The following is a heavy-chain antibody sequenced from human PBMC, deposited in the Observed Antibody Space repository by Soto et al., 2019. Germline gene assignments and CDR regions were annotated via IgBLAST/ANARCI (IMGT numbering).Heavy chain of an antibody. D-gene: IGHD3-10*01. J-gene: IGHJ6*02. CDR3: ARDQGRYYYGSGGYYYGMDV. V-gene: IGHV3-21*01. CDR1: GFTFSSYS. CDR2: ISSSSSYI. Sequence: GGSLRLSCAASGFTFSSYSMNWVRQAPGKGLEWVSSISSSSSYICSADSVKGRFTISRDNAKNSLYLQMNSLRAEDTAVYYCARDQGRYYYGSGGYYYGMDVWGQGTTVTVSS.